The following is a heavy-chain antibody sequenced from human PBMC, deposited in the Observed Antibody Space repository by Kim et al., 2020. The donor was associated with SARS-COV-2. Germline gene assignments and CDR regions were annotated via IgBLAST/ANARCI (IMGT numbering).Heavy chain of an antibody. Sequence: ASVKVSCKASGYTFTGYYMHWVRQAPGQGLEWMGLINPNGGSTSYAQKFQGRVTMTRDTSTSTAYMELSSLRSEDTAVYYCARGTTIKFYYYYYGMDVWGQGTTVTVSS. CDR1: GYTFTGYY. CDR3: ARGTTIKFYYYYYGMDV. V-gene: IGHV1-46*01. D-gene: IGHD5-12*01. CDR2: INPNGGST. J-gene: IGHJ6*02.